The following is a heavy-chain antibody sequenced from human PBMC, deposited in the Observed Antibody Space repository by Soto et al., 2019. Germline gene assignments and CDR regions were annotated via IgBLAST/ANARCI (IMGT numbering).Heavy chain of an antibody. D-gene: IGHD4-17*01. CDR1: GVTFSSYT. CDR3: ARGVTTSNFDY. V-gene: IGHV1-69*02. J-gene: IGHJ4*02. Sequence: SLKVCCKASGVTFSSYTIIGVRHSPGQGLEWMGRIIPILGIANYAQKFQGRVTITADKSTSTAYMELSSLRSEDTAVYYCARGVTTSNFDYWGQGILVTVSS. CDR2: IIPILGIA.